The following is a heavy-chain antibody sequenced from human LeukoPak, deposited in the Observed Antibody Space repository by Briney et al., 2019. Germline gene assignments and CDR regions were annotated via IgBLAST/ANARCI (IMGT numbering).Heavy chain of an antibody. CDR2: INHSGST. J-gene: IGHJ6*02. CDR1: GGSISSSSYY. CDR3: ARGLYYYDSSGYYQRVNYYYGMDV. Sequence: PSETLSLTCTVSGGSISSSSYYWSWIRQPPGKGLEWIGEINHSGSTNYNPSLKSRVTISVDTSKNQFSLKLSSVTAADTAVYYCARGLYYYDSSGYYQRVNYYYGMDVWGQGTTVTVSS. V-gene: IGHV4-39*07. D-gene: IGHD3-22*01.